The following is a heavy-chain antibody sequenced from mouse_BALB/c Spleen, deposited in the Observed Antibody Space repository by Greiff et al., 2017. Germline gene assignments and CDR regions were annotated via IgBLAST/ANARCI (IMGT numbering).Heavy chain of an antibody. CDR2: IDPSDSYT. D-gene: IGHD2-10*02. Sequence: QVQLQQPGAELVKPGASVKMSCKASGYTFTSYWMHWVKQRPGQGLEWIGVIDPSDSYTSYNQKFKGKATLTVDTSSSTVYMQLSSLTSEDSAVYYCTRSYGNYYAMDYWGQGTSVTVSS. J-gene: IGHJ4*01. CDR1: GYTFTSYW. V-gene: IGHV1S127*01. CDR3: TRSYGNYYAMDY.